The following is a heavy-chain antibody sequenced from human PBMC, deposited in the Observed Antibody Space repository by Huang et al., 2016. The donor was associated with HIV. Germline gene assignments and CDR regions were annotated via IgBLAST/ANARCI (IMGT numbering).Heavy chain of an antibody. J-gene: IGHJ6*03. CDR2: ISVYNGNT. CDR3: ARGGGIQLWLLGYYYMDV. V-gene: IGHV1-18*01. CDR1: GYTFSSFG. Sequence: QVQLVQSGAEVKKPGASVKVSCKASGYTFSSFGISWGGQAPGQGLEWGGWISVYNGNTKFAKKFQGRLTMTTDTSTSTAYMELRSLRSDDTAVYYCARGGGIQLWLLGYYYMDVWGNGTTVTVSS. D-gene: IGHD5-18*01.